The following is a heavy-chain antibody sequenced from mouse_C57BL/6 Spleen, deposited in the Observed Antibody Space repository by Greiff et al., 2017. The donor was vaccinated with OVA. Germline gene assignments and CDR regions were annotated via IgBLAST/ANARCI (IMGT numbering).Heavy chain of an antibody. J-gene: IGHJ1*03. CDR2: INPSNGGT. D-gene: IGHD1-1*02. CDR1: GYTFTSYW. CDR3: ARSGSYSWYFDV. Sequence: QVQLQQPGTELVKPGASVKLSCKASGYTFTSYWMHWVKPRPGQGLEWIGNINPSNGGTNYNEKFKSKATLTVDKSSSTAYMQLSSLTSEDSAVYYCARSGSYSWYFDVWGTGTTVTVSS. V-gene: IGHV1-53*01.